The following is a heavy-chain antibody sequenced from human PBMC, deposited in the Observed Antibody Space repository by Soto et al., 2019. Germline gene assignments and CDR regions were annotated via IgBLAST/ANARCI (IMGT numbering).Heavy chain of an antibody. CDR3: ARGLAALLGWFEA. V-gene: IGHV1-3*01. D-gene: IGHD3-10*01. CDR1: GFTFRSYA. Sequence: QVQLVQSAADVKKPGASVRVSCEANGFTFRSYAVHWLRQAPGQRFEWMGWVNAGNGNTKYSQKFQGRLSLIRETYASASYMELHSLTSEDTSVYYCARGLAALLGWFEAWGQGTLIAVSS. CDR2: VNAGNGNT. J-gene: IGHJ5*02.